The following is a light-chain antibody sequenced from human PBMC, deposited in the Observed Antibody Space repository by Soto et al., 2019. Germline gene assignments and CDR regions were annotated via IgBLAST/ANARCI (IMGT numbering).Light chain of an antibody. Sequence: DIQMTQSPSSLSASVGYRVTITCRASQIISSYLNWYQQKPGKAPKLLIYAASSLQSGVPSRFSGSGSGTDFTLTISSLQPEDFATYYCQQSYGTPGTFGQGTKVDIK. J-gene: IGKJ1*01. CDR1: QIISSY. CDR2: AAS. V-gene: IGKV1-39*01. CDR3: QQSYGTPGT.